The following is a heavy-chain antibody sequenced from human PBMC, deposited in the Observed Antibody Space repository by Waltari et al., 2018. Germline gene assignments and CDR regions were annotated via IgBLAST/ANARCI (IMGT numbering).Heavy chain of an antibody. V-gene: IGHV3-23*01. CDR1: GFTFGSYA. CDR2: ISATGGTT. D-gene: IGHD6-19*01. J-gene: IGHJ3*01. CDR3: AKDSLYSSGWPDGFDV. Sequence: EGQLLESGGGVVHPGGSLRLSCAAAGFTFGSYALIGVRQAPGKGLEWVSAISATGGTTYYRDSVKGRFTISRDNSKNTVYLQMNSPGVEDTAIYYCAKDSLYSSGWPDGFDVWGQGTKVTVSS.